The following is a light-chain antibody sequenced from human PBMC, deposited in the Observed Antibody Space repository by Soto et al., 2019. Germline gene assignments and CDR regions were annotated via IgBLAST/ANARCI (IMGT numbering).Light chain of an antibody. CDR3: QQYGSSPLT. V-gene: IGKV1-39*01. CDR1: RNVSIY. CDR2: ATS. Sequence: EIPLTQSPSSLAASVGDRLTLTCRASRNVSIYLNWYQHKPGKGPTLLIHATSNLQIGVPSRFSGSGSGTEFTLTISSLEPEDFAVYYCQQYGSSPLTFGGGTKVDIK. J-gene: IGKJ4*01.